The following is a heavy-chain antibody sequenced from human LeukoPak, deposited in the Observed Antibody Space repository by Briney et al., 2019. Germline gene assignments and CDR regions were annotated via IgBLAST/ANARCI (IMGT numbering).Heavy chain of an antibody. CDR1: GFTFSSYG. D-gene: IGHD5-12*01. Sequence: GGSLRLSCAASGFTFSSYGMHWVRQAPGKGLEWVAVIWYDGSNKYYADSVKGRFTISRDNSKNTLCLQMNSLRAEDTAVYYCARGLPIVATIWSYFGYWGQGTLVTVSS. CDR2: IWYDGSNK. V-gene: IGHV3-33*01. CDR3: ARGLPIVATIWSYFGY. J-gene: IGHJ4*02.